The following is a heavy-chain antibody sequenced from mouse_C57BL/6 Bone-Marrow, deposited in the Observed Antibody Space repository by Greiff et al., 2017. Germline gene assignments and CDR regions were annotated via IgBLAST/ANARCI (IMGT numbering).Heavy chain of an antibody. CDR2: IYPGDGDT. CDR3: AREFIRDY. V-gene: IGHV1-82*01. D-gene: IGHD1-1*01. CDR1: GYAFSSSW. J-gene: IGHJ2*01. Sequence: VQLQQSGPELVKPGASVKISCKASGYAFSSSWMNWVKQRPGKGLEWIGRIYPGDGDTNYNGKFKGKATLTADKSSSTAYMQLSSLTSEDSAVYFCAREFIRDYWGQGTTLPVSS.